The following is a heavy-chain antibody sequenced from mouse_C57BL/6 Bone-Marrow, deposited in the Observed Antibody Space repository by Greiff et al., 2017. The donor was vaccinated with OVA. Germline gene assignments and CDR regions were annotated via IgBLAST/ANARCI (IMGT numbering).Heavy chain of an antibody. Sequence: QVQLQQSGAELARPGASVKLSCKASGYTFTSYGISWVKQRTGQGLEWIGEIYPRSGNTYYNEKFKGKATLTADKSSSTAYMELRSPTSEDSAVYFCARRGYYYGSRGAMDYWGQGTSVTVSS. J-gene: IGHJ4*01. V-gene: IGHV1-81*01. CDR1: GYTFTSYG. CDR3: ARRGYYYGSRGAMDY. D-gene: IGHD1-1*01. CDR2: IYPRSGNT.